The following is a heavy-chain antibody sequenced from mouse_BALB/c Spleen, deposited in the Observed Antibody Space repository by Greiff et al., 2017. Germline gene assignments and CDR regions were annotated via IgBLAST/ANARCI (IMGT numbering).Heavy chain of an antibody. CDR2: IDPANGNT. V-gene: IGHV14-3*02. CDR1: GFNIKDTY. D-gene: IGHD4-1*01. J-gene: IGHJ3*01. Sequence: EVKLVESGAELVKPGASVKLSCTASGFNIKDTYMHWVKQRPEQGLEWIGRIDPANGNTKYDPKFQGKATITADTSSNTAYLQLSSLTSEDTAVYYSASSGTAYWGQGTLVTVSA. CDR3: ASSGTAY.